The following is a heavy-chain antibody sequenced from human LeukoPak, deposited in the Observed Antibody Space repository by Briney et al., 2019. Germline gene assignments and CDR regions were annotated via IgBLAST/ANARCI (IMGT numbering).Heavy chain of an antibody. V-gene: IGHV4-34*01. CDR2: INHSGST. D-gene: IGHD5-12*01. Sequence: SETLSLTCAVYGGSFSGYYWSWIRQPPGKGLEWIGEINHSGSTNYNPSLKSRVTISVDTSKNQFSLKLNSVTAADTAVYYCARGRYSGYDRKYYYYGMDVWGQGTTVTVSS. CDR3: ARGRYSGYDRKYYYYGMDV. J-gene: IGHJ6*02. CDR1: GGSFSGYY.